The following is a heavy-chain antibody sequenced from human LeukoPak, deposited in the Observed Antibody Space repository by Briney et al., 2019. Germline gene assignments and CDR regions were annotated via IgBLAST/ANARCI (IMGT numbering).Heavy chain of an antibody. CDR1: GFTFSSYW. Sequence: AGSLTLSCAVYGFTFSSYWMTRVRQAQGKGRQWVANINQDGREKYYMGSVKGRLNISRDNTENSVFLQLTSLTPEDTGIYFCAKGRDYGDYWGQGTLVAVSS. CDR2: INQDGREK. CDR3: AKGRDYGDY. V-gene: IGHV3-7*01. J-gene: IGHJ4*02.